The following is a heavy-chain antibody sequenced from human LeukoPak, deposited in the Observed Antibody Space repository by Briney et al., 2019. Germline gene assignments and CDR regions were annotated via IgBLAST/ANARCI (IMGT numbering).Heavy chain of an antibody. CDR1: GGSISSSSYY. J-gene: IGHJ6*03. CDR2: IYYSGST. V-gene: IGHV4-39*01. D-gene: IGHD3-3*01. CDR3: ARGTDFWSGYYYYMDV. Sequence: SETLSLTCTVSGGSISSSSYYWGWIRQPPGKGLEWIGSIYYSGSTYYNPSLKSRVTISVDTSKNQFSLKLSSVTAADTAVYYCARGTDFWSGYYYYMDVWGKGTTVTVSS.